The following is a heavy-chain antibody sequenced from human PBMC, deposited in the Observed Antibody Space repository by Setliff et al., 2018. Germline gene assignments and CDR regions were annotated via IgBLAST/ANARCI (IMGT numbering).Heavy chain of an antibody. CDR2: ISSGSNSI. CDR1: GFTFSIYS. CDR3: AKSGGDHCCPLYHHYYMDV. D-gene: IGHD2-21*02. Sequence: GGSLRLSCAASGFTFSIYSMNWVRQAPGKGLEWIAYISSGSNSIFHADSVMGRFTISRDNARNSLYLQMNRLSPEDTAVYYCAKSGGDHCCPLYHHYYMDVWGTETTVTVSS. J-gene: IGHJ6*03. V-gene: IGHV3-48*01.